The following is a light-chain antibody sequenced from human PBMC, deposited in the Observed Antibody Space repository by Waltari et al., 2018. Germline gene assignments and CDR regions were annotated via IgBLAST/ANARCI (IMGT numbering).Light chain of an antibody. CDR1: QSISSY. V-gene: IGKV1-39*01. CDR3: QQSYSTPLT. Sequence: TITCRASQSISSYLNWYQQKPGKAPKLLIYAAASLQSGVPSRFSGSVSGTDFTLTISSLQPDDFATYYCQQSYSTPLTFGGGTKVEIK. J-gene: IGKJ4*01. CDR2: AAA.